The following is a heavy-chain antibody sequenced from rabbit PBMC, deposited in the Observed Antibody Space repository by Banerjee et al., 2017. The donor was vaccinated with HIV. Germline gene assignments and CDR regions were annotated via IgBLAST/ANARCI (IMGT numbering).Heavy chain of an antibody. V-gene: IGHV1S45*01. Sequence: QEQLEESGGGLVQPGGTLTLTCKASGFSFSSSYYICWVRQAPGKGLEWIACINAGSSGRTYYASWAKGRFTISKPSSTTVTLQMTSLTAADTATYFCARSYANTRGYIILEDGFSLWGPGTLVTVS. J-gene: IGHJ4*01. D-gene: IGHD1-1*01. CDR2: INAGSSGRT. CDR3: ARSYANTRGYIILEDGFSL. CDR1: GFSFSSSYY.